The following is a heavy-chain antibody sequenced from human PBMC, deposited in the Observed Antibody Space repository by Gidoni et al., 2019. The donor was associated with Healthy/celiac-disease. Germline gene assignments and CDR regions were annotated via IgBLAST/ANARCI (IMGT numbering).Heavy chain of an antibody. CDR1: GGTFSSYA. CDR2: IIPILGTA. D-gene: IGHD6-13*01. V-gene: IGHV1-69*01. J-gene: IGHJ4*02. CDR3: ARDFGYRAVAGAQLDY. Sequence: QVQLVQSGAEVKKPGSSVKVSCKASGGTFSSYAISWVRQAPGQGLEWMGGIIPILGTANYAQKFQGRVTITADESTSTAYMELSSLRSEDTAVYYCARDFGYRAVAGAQLDYWGQGTLVTVSS.